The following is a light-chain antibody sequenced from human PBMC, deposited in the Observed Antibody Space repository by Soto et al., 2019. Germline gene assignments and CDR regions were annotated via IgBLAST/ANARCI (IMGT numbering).Light chain of an antibody. Sequence: EIVLTQSPGTLSLSPGQRAALSCRASQSVNGNHLAWFQQKPGQSPSLLIYTASNRATGIPDRFSGSGSGTDFTLTINRLEPEDFAVYYCQQYGYSPFTFGGGTQVDIK. J-gene: IGKJ4*01. V-gene: IGKV3-20*01. CDR1: QSVNGNH. CDR3: QQYGYSPFT. CDR2: TAS.